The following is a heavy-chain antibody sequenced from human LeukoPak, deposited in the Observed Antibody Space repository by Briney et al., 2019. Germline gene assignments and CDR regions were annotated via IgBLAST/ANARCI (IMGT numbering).Heavy chain of an antibody. CDR2: IGGSGSST. J-gene: IGHJ5*02. D-gene: IGHD1-14*01. CDR1: GFTSSNSD. Sequence: GGSLRLSCAASGFTSSNSDMSWVRQAPGKGLEWVSAIGGSGSSTFYADSVKGRFTVSRDNSKNTLYLQMSSLRAVDTAVYYCAKSRLTPHPWGQGTLVTVSS. CDR3: AKSRLTPHP. V-gene: IGHV3-23*01.